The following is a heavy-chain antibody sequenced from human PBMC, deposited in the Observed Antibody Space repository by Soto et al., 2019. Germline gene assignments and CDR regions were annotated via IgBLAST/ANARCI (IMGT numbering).Heavy chain of an antibody. D-gene: IGHD2-15*01. J-gene: IGHJ6*04. V-gene: IGHV3-33*01. CDR1: GFTFSSYG. CDR3: ARDCSGGRCYLYYSYGMDV. Sequence: GGSLRLACAASGFTFSSYGMHWVRQAPGKGLAWVSVIWYDGSNKYYADSVKGRFTISRDTSQNTLYLHMNSLRAEDTDVYYCARDCSGGRCYLYYSYGMDVWGKWTTVTVSS. CDR2: IWYDGSNK.